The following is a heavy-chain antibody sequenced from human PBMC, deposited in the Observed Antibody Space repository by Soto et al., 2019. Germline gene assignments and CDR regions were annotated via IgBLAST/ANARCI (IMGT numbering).Heavy chain of an antibody. D-gene: IGHD3-9*01. V-gene: IGHV3-66*01. Sequence: GGSLRLSCAASGFTVSSNYMSWVRQAPGKGLEWVSVIYSGGSTYYADSVKGRFTISRDNSKNTLYLQMNSLRAEDTAVYYCARGKGYYDILTGYYMDVWGKGTTVTVSS. J-gene: IGHJ6*03. CDR1: GFTVSSNY. CDR2: IYSGGST. CDR3: ARGKGYYDILTGYYMDV.